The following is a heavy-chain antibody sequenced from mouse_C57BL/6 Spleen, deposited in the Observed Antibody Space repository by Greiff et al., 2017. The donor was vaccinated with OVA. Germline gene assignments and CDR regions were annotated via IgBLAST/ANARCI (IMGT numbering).Heavy chain of an antibody. CDR1: GFSFNTYA. CDR3: VREGSKYDNYYAMDD. CDR2: IRSKSNNYAT. V-gene: IGHV10-1*01. Sequence: DVMLVESGGGLVQPKGSLKLSCAASGFSFNTYAMNWVRQAPGKGLEWVARIRSKSNNYATYYADSVKDRFTISRDDSESMLYLQMNNLKTEDTAMYYCVREGSKYDNYYAMDDWGQGTSVTVSS. D-gene: IGHD2-5*01. J-gene: IGHJ4*01.